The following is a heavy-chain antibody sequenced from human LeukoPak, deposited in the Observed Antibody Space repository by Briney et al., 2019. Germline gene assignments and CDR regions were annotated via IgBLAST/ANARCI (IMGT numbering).Heavy chain of an antibody. J-gene: IGHJ4*02. CDR3: ARDFDY. CDR2: AYTTGTT. Sequence: SETVSLTCTVSAGSFNTYYWSCIRQPAGKGLEWIGRAYTTGTTNYNPSLKSRATMSVDTSKNQFSLKLNSVTAADTAVYYCARDFDYWRQGTLVTVSS. V-gene: IGHV4-4*07. CDR1: AGSFNTYY.